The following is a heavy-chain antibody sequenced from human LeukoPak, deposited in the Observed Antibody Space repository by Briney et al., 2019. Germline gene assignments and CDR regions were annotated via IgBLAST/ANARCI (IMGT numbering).Heavy chain of an antibody. CDR1: GYSISSGYY. Sequence: SETLSLTCTVSGYSISSGYYWGWIRQPPGKGLEWIGRIYHSGSTYYNPSLKSRVTISVDTSKNQFSLKLSSVTAADTAVYYCARDLRTMIVVVTYNWFDPWGQGTLVTVSS. CDR3: ARDLRTMIVVVTYNWFDP. J-gene: IGHJ5*02. D-gene: IGHD3-22*01. CDR2: IYHSGST. V-gene: IGHV4-38-2*02.